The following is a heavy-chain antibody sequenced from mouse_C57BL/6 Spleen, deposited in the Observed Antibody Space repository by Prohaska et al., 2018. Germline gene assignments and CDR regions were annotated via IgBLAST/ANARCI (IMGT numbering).Heavy chain of an antibody. D-gene: IGHD3-3*01. CDR2: INPNNGGT. V-gene: IGHV1-18*01. CDR3: AITGDHFDY. J-gene: IGHJ2*01. Sequence: THYNMDWVNQRHGNSREWIGGINPNNGGTMYNQKLKGRATLTVDESSSTAYMELRSLTSEDTGVYYCAITGDHFDYWGQGTTLTVSS. CDR1: THYN.